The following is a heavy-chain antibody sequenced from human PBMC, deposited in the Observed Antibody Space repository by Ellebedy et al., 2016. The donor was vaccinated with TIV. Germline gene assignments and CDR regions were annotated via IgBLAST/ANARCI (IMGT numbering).Heavy chain of an antibody. D-gene: IGHD3-3*01. J-gene: IGHJ4*02. V-gene: IGHV3-49*03. CDR1: GFTFGDAS. Sequence: GESLKISCTASGFTFGDASMSWFRQAPGRGLEWVGFIRNKTDGVTTEYAASVKGRFSISRDDSKSVAYLQMDSLRTEDTAVYYCTIFGVVPHYWGQGTLVTVSS. CDR2: IRNKTDGVTT. CDR3: TIFGVVPHY.